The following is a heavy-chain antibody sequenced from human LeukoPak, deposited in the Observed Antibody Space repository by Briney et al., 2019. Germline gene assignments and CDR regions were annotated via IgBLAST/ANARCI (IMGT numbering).Heavy chain of an antibody. V-gene: IGHV4-39*07. CDR3: ARETSQKGAHYMDV. CDR2: IYYSGST. Sequence: SETLSLTCTVSGGSISSSSYYWGWIRQPPGKGLEWIGSIYYSGSTYYNPSLKSRVTGSVDTSKNHFSLKLTSVTAADTAVYYCARETSQKGAHYMDVWGKGTTVTISS. J-gene: IGHJ6*03. CDR1: GGSISSSSYY. D-gene: IGHD3-16*01.